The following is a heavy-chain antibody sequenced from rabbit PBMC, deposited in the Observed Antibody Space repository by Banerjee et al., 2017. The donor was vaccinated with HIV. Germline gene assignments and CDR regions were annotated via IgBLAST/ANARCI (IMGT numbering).Heavy chain of an antibody. J-gene: IGHJ6*01. V-gene: IGHV1S40*01. D-gene: IGHD6-1*01. CDR2: IYVGSSGTT. CDR1: GLDFSSTYW. Sequence: QSLEESGGDLVQPGASLTLTCTASGLDFSSTYWICWVRQAPGKGLEWIGCIYVGSSGTTYYASWAKGRFAISKSSSTTVTLQMNSLTGADTATYFCARGGNGGAGYGYGYGMGLWGQGTLVTVS. CDR3: ARGGNGGAGYGYGYGMGL.